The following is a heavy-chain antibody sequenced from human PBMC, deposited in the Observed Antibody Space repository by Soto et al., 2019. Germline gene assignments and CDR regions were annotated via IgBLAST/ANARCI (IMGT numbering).Heavy chain of an antibody. Sequence: EVQLVESGGDLVQPGGSLTLSCAASGFSFSIFWMYWVRQAPGKGLVWVSSINGGGSSADYADSVKGRFTFSRDNAKTTLYLQMNSLRAEAPAVYYCTRGGGYSGYDPFDYWGQGTLVTVSS. CDR2: INGGGSSA. CDR3: TRGGGYSGYDPFDY. D-gene: IGHD5-12*01. J-gene: IGHJ4*02. V-gene: IGHV3-74*01. CDR1: GFSFSIFW.